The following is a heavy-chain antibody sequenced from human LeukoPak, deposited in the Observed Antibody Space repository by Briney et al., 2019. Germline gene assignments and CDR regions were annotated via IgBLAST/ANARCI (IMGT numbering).Heavy chain of an antibody. D-gene: IGHD6-13*01. CDR2: ISAYNGNT. J-gene: IGHJ3*02. CDR3: ARCSSSWYPNSREAFDI. CDR1: GYTFTSYD. Sequence: ASVKVSCKASGYTFTSYDINWVRQAPGQGLEWMGWISAYNGNTNYAQKLQGRVTMTTDTSTSTAYMELRSLRSDDTAVYYCARCSSSWYPNSREAFDIWGQGTMVTVSS. V-gene: IGHV1-18*01.